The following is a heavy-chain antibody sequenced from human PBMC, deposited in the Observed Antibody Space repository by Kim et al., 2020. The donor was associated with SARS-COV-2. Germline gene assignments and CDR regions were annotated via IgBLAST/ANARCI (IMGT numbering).Heavy chain of an antibody. CDR1: GYTFSSDG. D-gene: IGHD6-19*01. CDR2: VSAHNDNT. CDR3: ARDGGSGWSY. V-gene: IGHV1-18*04. J-gene: IGHJ4*02. Sequence: ASVKVSCKASGYTFSSDGISWVRQAPGQGLEWMGWVSAHNDNTNYAQKFQGRVTMTTDTSTNTAYMELRSLRSDDTAVYYCARDGGSGWSYWGQGTLVTVSS.